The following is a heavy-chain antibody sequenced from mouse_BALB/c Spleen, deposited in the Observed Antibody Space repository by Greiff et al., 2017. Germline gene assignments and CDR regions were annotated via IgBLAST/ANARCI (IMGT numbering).Heavy chain of an antibody. Sequence: EVQLVESGGGLVKPGGSLKLSCAASGFTFSSYAMSWVRQSPEKRLEWVAEISSGGSYTYYPDTVTGRFTISRDNAKNTLYLEMSSLRSEDTAMYYCARPNSRGYFDVWGAGTTVTVSS. CDR2: ISSGGSYT. CDR1: GFTFSSYA. J-gene: IGHJ1*01. CDR3: ARPNSRGYFDV. V-gene: IGHV5-9-4*01.